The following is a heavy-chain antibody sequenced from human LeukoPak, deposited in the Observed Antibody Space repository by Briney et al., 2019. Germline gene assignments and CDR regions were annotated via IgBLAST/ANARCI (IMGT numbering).Heavy chain of an antibody. CDR2: ISGSDIAT. J-gene: IGHJ4*02. Sequence: GSLRLSCAASGFTFSDYAMNWVRQAPGKGLEWVSAISGSDIATYYADSVKGRFTIFRDNSKNTLYLQMNSLRAEDTAVYYCAKDPFDGYWYYFDYWGQGTLVTVSS. D-gene: IGHD3-22*01. CDR3: AKDPFDGYWYYFDY. CDR1: GFTFSDYA. V-gene: IGHV3-23*01.